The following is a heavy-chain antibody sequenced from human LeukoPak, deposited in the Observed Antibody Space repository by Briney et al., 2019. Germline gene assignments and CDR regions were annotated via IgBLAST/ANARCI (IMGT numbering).Heavy chain of an antibody. Sequence: ASVKVSCKASGYTFTSYGISWVRQAPGQGLEWMGWISAYNGNTNYAQELQGRVTMTTDTSTSTAYMELRSLRSDDTAVYYCARGPKITIFGVVSQDWFDPWGQGTLVTVSS. CDR3: ARGPKITIFGVVSQDWFDP. D-gene: IGHD3-3*01. CDR2: ISAYNGNT. V-gene: IGHV1-18*01. CDR1: GYTFTSYG. J-gene: IGHJ5*02.